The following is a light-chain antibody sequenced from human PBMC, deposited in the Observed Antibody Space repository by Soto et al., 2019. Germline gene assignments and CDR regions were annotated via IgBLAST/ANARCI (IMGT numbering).Light chain of an antibody. V-gene: IGKV3-15*01. Sequence: EIVMTQSPASLSVSPGERATLSCRASQNVNNNYAWYQQKPGQAPRLLIHGASTRASGIPGTFSGSGSGTEFTLTISSLQSEDFAVYYCQQYLSCPLTFGGGTKVEIK. CDR3: QQYLSCPLT. CDR1: QNVNNN. J-gene: IGKJ4*01. CDR2: GAS.